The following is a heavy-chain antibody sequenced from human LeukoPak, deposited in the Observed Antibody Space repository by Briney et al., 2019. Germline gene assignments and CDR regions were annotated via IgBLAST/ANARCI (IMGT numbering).Heavy chain of an antibody. CDR2: ITTSSSYI. CDR1: GFTFSTYS. Sequence: GGSLRLSCAASGFTFSTYSMNWVRQAPGKGLEWVSSITTSSSYIYYADSVKGRFTISRDNAKNSLYLQMNSLRAEDTAVYYCAREGGYTQMPPLWGQGTLVTVSS. J-gene: IGHJ4*02. CDR3: AREGGYTQMPPL. D-gene: IGHD3-16*02. V-gene: IGHV3-21*01.